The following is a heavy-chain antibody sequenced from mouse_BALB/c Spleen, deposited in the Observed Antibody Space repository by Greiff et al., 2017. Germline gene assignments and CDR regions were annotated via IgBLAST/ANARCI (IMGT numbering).Heavy chain of an antibody. J-gene: IGHJ2*01. CDR1: GYTFTSYT. V-gene: IGHV1-4*02. D-gene: IGHD1-2*01. CDR2: INPSSGYT. Sequence: QVQLQQSAAELAKPGASVKMSCKASGYTFTSYTMHWVKQRPGQGLEWIGYINPSSGYTEYNQKFKDKTTLTADKSSHTAYMQLSSLTSEDSAVYYCARRGRLRAFDYWGQGTTLTVSS. CDR3: ARRGRLRAFDY.